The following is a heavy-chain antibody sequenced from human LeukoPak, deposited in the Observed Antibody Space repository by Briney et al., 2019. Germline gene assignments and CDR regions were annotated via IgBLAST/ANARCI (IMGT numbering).Heavy chain of an antibody. Sequence: GGSLRLSCAASGFIFSDYGMHWVRQAPGKGLEGVTMVRNDGGDKYYADSVRGRFTISRDNSKNTLYLQMNSLRPEDTAVYYCAKHYYGSGSQKYNFDYWGQGTLVTVSS. V-gene: IGHV3-30*02. J-gene: IGHJ4*02. CDR2: VRNDGGDK. D-gene: IGHD3-10*01. CDR1: GFIFSDYG. CDR3: AKHYYGSGSQKYNFDY.